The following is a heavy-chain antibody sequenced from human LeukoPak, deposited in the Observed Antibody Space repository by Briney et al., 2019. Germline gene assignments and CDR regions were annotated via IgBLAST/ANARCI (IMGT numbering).Heavy chain of an antibody. V-gene: IGHV3-15*01. CDR3: TTEDYDFWSGYYVDYYYYMDV. CDR1: VFTFSNAW. J-gene: IGHJ6*03. D-gene: IGHD3-3*01. CDR2: IKSKTDGGTT. Sequence: PGGSLRLSCAASVFTFSNAWMSWVRQAPGKGLEWVGRIKSKTDGGTTDYAAPVKGRFTISRDDSKNTLYLQMNSLKTEDTAVYYCTTEDYDFWSGYYVDYYYYMDVWGKGTTVTVPS.